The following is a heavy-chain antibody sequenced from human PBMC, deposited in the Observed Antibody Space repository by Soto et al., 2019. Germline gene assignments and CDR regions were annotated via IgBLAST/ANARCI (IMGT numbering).Heavy chain of an antibody. J-gene: IGHJ4*02. CDR1: GFTFDEYA. CDR3: AKDMVAVAGPFDY. D-gene: IGHD6-19*01. CDR2: ISWNSGSI. Sequence: EVQLVESGEGLVQPGRSLRLSCAASGFTFDEYAMHWVRQAPGKGLEWVSGISWNSGSIGYADSVKGRFTISRDNAKNSLYLQMNSLRAEDTALYYCAKDMVAVAGPFDYWGQGTLVTVSS. V-gene: IGHV3-9*01.